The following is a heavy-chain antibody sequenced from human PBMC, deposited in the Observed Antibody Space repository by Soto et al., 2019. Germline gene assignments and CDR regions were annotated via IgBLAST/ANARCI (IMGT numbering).Heavy chain of an antibody. V-gene: IGHV3-64D*06. CDR1: GFTFSEYS. J-gene: IGHJ5*02. CDR2: ISSDGDIT. Sequence: LRLSCSASGFTFSEYSMHWVRQAPGKGLQYVSTISSDGDITYYADSVKGRFAISRDNSKNTLYLQMNSLRPEDTAVYYCVKVSTFYDILTGYYSTNFFDPWGQGTLVTVSS. CDR3: VKVSTFYDILTGYYSTNFFDP. D-gene: IGHD3-9*01.